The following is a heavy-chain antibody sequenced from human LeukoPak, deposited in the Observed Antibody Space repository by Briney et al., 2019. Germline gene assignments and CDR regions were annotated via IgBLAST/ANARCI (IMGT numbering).Heavy chain of an antibody. CDR1: GVSISSGGYY. J-gene: IGHJ4*02. V-gene: IGHV4-31*03. Sequence: SETLSLTCTVSGVSISSGGYYWSWIRQHPGKGLEWIGYIYYSGSTYYNPSLKSRVTISVDTSKNQFSLKLSSVTAADTAVYYCARDGIAAAAAFDYWGQGTLVTVSS. CDR3: ARDGIAAAAAFDY. CDR2: IYYSGST. D-gene: IGHD6-13*01.